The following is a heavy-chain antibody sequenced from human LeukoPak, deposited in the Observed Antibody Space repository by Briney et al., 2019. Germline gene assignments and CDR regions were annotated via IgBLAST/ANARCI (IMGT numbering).Heavy chain of an antibody. CDR2: IHNGGST. V-gene: IGHV4-39*07. CDR3: ATDRGVYSYGQEVF. Sequence: SETLSLTCSVSGGSVSNNNYYWGWIRQPPGKGLEWIVSIHNGGSTYYNPSLKSRVTISVDTSKNQFSLRLSSVTAADTAVYYCATDRGVYSYGQEVFWGQGTLVTVSS. D-gene: IGHD5-18*01. J-gene: IGHJ4*02. CDR1: GGSVSNNNYY.